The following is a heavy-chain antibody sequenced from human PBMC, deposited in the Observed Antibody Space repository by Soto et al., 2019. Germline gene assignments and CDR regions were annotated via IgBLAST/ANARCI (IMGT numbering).Heavy chain of an antibody. CDR3: AREAVFGLTMHYYHYMDV. J-gene: IGHJ6*03. CDR1: GFSVSSNY. Sequence: EVQLVESGGGLVQPGGSLRLSCAASGFSVSSNYMSWIRQAPEKGLEWVSVVYRSDDTNYADSVKGRFTISRDTSKNTLYLHMNSLRADDTAVYYCAREAVFGLTMHYYHYMDVWRKGTTVTVSS. D-gene: IGHD3-3*01. V-gene: IGHV3-66*01. CDR2: VYRSDDT.